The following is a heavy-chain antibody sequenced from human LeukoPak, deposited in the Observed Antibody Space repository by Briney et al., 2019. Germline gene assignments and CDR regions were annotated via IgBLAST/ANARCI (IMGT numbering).Heavy chain of an antibody. J-gene: IGHJ3*02. CDR3: ARDDSPLDAFDI. V-gene: IGHV4-59*01. CDR2: IYYSGST. D-gene: IGHD2-21*01. CDR1: GGSLSSYY. Sequence: PSETLSLTCTVSGGSLSSYYWSWIRQPPGKGLEWIGYIYYSGSTNYNPSLKSRVAISVDTSKNQFSLKLSSVTAADTAVYYCARDDSPLDAFDIWGQGTMVTVSS.